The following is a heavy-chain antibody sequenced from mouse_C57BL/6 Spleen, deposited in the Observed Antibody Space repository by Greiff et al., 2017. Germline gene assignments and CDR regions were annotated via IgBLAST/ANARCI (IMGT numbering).Heavy chain of an antibody. CDR3: ARSPYYGSSPPWFAY. CDR2: IRNKANGYTT. CDR1: GFTFTDYY. V-gene: IGHV7-3*01. J-gene: IGHJ3*01. Sequence: EVQGVESGGGLVQPGGSLSLSCAASGFTFTDYYMSWVRQPPGQALEWLGFIRNKANGYTTEYSASVKGRFTISRDNSQSILYLQMNALRAEDSATYYCARSPYYGSSPPWFAYWGQGTLVTVSA. D-gene: IGHD1-1*01.